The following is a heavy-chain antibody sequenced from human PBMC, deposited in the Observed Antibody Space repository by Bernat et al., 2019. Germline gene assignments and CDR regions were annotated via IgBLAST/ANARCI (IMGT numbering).Heavy chain of an antibody. J-gene: IGHJ4*02. V-gene: IGHV1-46*01. D-gene: IGHD6-19*01. CDR2: INPSSGTT. CDR3: ATGANSSPFAVWVH. Sequence: QVQLVQSGAEVKKPGASVKVSCKASGYTFTSYYIHWVRQAPGQGLEWMGIINPSSGTTSYAQKYQGRVTMTRDTSTSTAYRELSSLRSEDAAVFYCATGANSSPFAVWVHWGQGTLVTVSS. CDR1: GYTFTSYY.